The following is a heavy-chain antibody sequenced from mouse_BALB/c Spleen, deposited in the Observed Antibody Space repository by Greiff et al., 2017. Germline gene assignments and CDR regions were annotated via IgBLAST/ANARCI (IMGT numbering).Heavy chain of an antibody. CDR1: GYAFTNYL. CDR2: INPGSGGT. Sequence: QVQLQQSGAELVRPGTSVKVSCKASGYAFTNYLIEWVKQRPGQGLEWIGVINPGSGGTNYNEKFKGKATLTADKSSSTAYMQLSSLTSDDSAVYVCARRTTATDDWGQGTTLTVSS. J-gene: IGHJ2*01. CDR3: ARRTTATDD. D-gene: IGHD1-2*01. V-gene: IGHV1-54*01.